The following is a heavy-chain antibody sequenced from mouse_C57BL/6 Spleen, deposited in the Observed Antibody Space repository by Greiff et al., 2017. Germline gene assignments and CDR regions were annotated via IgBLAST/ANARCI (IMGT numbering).Heavy chain of an antibody. J-gene: IGHJ2*01. Sequence: EVQLQQSGAELVKPGASVKLSCTASGFNITDYYMHWVKQRTEQGLEWIGRIDPEDGETKYAPKFQGQATITADTSSITAYLQLSSLTSEDTAVYYGECYYPYDFDYWGQGTTLTVAS. CDR3: ECYYPYDFDY. CDR1: GFNITDYY. D-gene: IGHD2-3*01. CDR2: IDPEDGET. V-gene: IGHV14-2*01.